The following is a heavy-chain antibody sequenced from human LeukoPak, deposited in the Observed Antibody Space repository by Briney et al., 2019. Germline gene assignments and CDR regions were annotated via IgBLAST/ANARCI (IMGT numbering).Heavy chain of an antibody. D-gene: IGHD3-10*01. CDR2: MNPNSGNT. Sequence: ASVKVSCKASGYTFTSYDINWVRQATGQGLEWMGWMNPNSGNTGYAQKFQGRVTMTRNTSISTAYMELSSLRSEDTAVYYCARGPVLLWFGELHRPLDYWGQGTPVAVSS. J-gene: IGHJ4*02. V-gene: IGHV1-8*01. CDR1: GYTFTSYD. CDR3: ARGPVLLWFGELHRPLDY.